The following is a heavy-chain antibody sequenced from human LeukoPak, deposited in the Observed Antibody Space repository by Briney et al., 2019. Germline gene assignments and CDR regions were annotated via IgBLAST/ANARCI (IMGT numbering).Heavy chain of an antibody. CDR3: ARDLDSISRRMDV. D-gene: IGHD6-13*01. J-gene: IGHJ6*02. Sequence: SETRSLTCTVSGCSISSYYWSWIRQPAGNGLEWIVRIYTSGTTNYNPSLKSRVTMSVDTSKNQFVLRRSSVTDADTAVYYCARDLDSISRRMDVRGQGTTVTVS. CDR1: GCSISSYY. V-gene: IGHV4-4*07. CDR2: IYTSGTT.